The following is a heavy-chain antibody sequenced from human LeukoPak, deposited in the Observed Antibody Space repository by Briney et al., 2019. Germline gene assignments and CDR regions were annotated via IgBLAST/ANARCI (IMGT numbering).Heavy chain of an antibody. CDR1: GFTFSSYG. CDR2: ISYDGSNE. J-gene: IGHJ4*02. V-gene: IGHV3-30*18. CDR3: AKDSSGWYDY. D-gene: IGHD6-19*01. Sequence: GGSLRLSCAASGFTFSSYGMHWVRQAPGKGLEWVAVISYDGSNEYYADSVKDRFTISRDNSKNTLYLQMNSLRGEDTAVYFCAKDSSGWYDYWGQGTLVTVSS.